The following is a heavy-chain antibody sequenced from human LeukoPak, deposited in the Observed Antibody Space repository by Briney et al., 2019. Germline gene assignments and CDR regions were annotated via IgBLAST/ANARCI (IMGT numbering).Heavy chain of an antibody. D-gene: IGHD6-19*01. CDR1: GYTFTSYA. CDR2: INAGNGNT. V-gene: IGHV1-3*01. CDR3: ARPVMYSSGPFDY. J-gene: IGHJ4*02. Sequence: ASVKVSCKAFGYTFTSYAMHWVRQAPGQRLEWMGWINAGNGNTKYSQKFQGRVTITRDTSASTAYMELSSLRSEDTAVYYCARPVMYSSGPFDYWGQGTLVTVSS.